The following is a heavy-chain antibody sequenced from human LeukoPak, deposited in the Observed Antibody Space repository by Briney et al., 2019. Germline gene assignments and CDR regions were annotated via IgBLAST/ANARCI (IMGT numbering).Heavy chain of an antibody. V-gene: IGHV4-61*02. CDR2: IYTSGNT. CDR3: ARGLLDTRGWYHFDD. CDR1: GGSIKNNNYF. J-gene: IGHJ4*02. Sequence: SQTLSLTCTVSGGSIKNNNYFWSWIRQPAGKGLEWIGRIYTSGNTNYNPSLNSRVAMSLDTSKNQFSLQLTSVTATDTGIYYCARGLLDTRGWYHFDDWGQGALVTVSS. D-gene: IGHD6-19*01.